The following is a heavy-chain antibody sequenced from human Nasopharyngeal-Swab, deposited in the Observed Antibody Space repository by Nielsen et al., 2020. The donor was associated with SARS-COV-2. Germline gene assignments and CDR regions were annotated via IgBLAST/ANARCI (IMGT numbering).Heavy chain of an antibody. Sequence: GESLKISCTASGFTFSSYWMHWVRQAPGKGLVWVSRIHIDGSSTSYGDSVKGRFTVSRDNAKNLLYLQMSSMRDEDTAVYYCAREFEATGATYLDSWGLGTLVTVSS. D-gene: IGHD1-26*01. J-gene: IGHJ4*02. V-gene: IGHV3-74*01. CDR3: AREFEATGATYLDS. CDR1: GFTFSSYW. CDR2: IHIDGSST.